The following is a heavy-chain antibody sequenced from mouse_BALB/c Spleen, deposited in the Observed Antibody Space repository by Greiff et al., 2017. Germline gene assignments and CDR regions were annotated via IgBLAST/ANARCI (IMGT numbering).Heavy chain of an antibody. Sequence: DVMLVESGGGLVQPGGSRKLSCAASGFTFSSFGMHWVRQAPEKGLEWVAYISSGSSTIYYADTVKGRFTISRDNPKNTLFLQMTSLRSEDTAMYYCATGSSYGFAYWGQGTLVTVSA. CDR2: ISSGSSTI. CDR1: GFTFSSFG. CDR3: ATGSSYGFAY. V-gene: IGHV5-17*02. D-gene: IGHD1-1*01. J-gene: IGHJ3*01.